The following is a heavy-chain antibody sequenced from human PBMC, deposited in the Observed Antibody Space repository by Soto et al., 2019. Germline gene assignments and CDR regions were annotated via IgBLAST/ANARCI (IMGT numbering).Heavy chain of an antibody. J-gene: IGHJ4*02. V-gene: IGHV3-23*01. Sequence: EVQLLESGGGLVQPGGSLRLSCAASGFTFSSYALSWVRQAPGKGLDWVSLISRSGGGTYYADSVKGRCTISRDNSGNTLYLQVNSLTAEDTAVYYCARGGVTGNTRSFFDYWGQGSLVTVSS. CDR3: ARGGVTGNTRSFFDY. CDR1: GFTFSSYA. D-gene: IGHD1-7*01. CDR2: ISRSGGGT.